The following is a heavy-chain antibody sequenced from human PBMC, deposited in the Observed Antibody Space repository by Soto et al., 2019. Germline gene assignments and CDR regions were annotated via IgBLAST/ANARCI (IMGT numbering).Heavy chain of an antibody. J-gene: IGHJ4*01. CDR3: AKGSTYSFYFDH. Sequence: GGSLRLSCVASGLSFSSYDMSWVRQAPGKGLEWVSFIIGSSGTTYYADSVKGRFTISRDNSKNTLYLQMSRLGAEDTAAYYCAKGSTYSFYFDHWGQGTLVTVSS. V-gene: IGHV3-23*01. CDR1: GLSFSSYD. D-gene: IGHD5-18*01. CDR2: IIGSSGTT.